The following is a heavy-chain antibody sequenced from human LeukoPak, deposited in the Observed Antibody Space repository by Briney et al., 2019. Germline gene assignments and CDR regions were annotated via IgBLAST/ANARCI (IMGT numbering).Heavy chain of an antibody. V-gene: IGHV1-69*04. CDR1: GGTFSSYT. Sequence: SVKVSCKASGGTFSSYTISCVRQAPGQGLEWMGRIIPIFGITKYAQKFQGRVTITADKSTSTANMELSSLRSEDTAVYYCARDAIVATKGYNYYGLDVWGQGTTVTVSS. J-gene: IGHJ6*02. CDR3: ARDAIVATKGYNYYGLDV. D-gene: IGHD5-12*01. CDR2: IIPIFGIT.